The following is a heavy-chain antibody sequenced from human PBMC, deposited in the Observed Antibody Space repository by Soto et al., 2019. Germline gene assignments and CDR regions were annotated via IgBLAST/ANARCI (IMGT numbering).Heavy chain of an antibody. V-gene: IGHV4-59*01. CDR3: ARDRLGAFDI. CDR2: IYYSGST. CDR1: GGSISSYY. D-gene: IGHD6-25*01. Sequence: SETLSLTCTVSGGSISSYYWSWIRQPPGKGLEWIGYIYYSGSTNYNPSLKSRVTISVDTSKNQFSLKLSSVTAADTAVYYCARDRLGAFDIWGQGTMVT. J-gene: IGHJ3*02.